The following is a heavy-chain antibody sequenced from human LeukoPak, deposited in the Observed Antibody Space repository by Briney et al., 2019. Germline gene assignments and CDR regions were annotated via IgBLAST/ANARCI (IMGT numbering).Heavy chain of an antibody. CDR1: GFTVSSDY. CDR2: IYSGGST. CDR3: ARGPLSDGYHSLDY. Sequence: GGSLRLSCAASGFTVSSDYMSWVRQAPGKGLEWVSVIYSGGSTYYADSVKGRFTISRDNSKNTLYLQMNSLRAEDTAVYYCARGPLSDGYHSLDYWGQGTLVTVSS. D-gene: IGHD5-24*01. J-gene: IGHJ4*02. V-gene: IGHV3-53*01.